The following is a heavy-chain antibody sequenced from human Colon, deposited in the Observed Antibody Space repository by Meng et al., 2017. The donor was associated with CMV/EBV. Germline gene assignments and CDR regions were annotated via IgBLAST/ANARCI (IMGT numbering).Heavy chain of an antibody. CDR3: AKGAEYSNFWTAPE. V-gene: IGHV3-48*03. J-gene: IGHJ4*02. CDR1: GFIFSDYE. CDR2: ISSTGDTI. Sequence: GESLKISCAASGFIFSDYEMHWVRQAPGKGLELVAYISSTGDTISYADSVKGRFSISRDNANNLLFLQMNSLRAEDTAVYYCAKGAEYSNFWTAPEWGQGTLVTVSS. D-gene: IGHD3/OR15-3a*01.